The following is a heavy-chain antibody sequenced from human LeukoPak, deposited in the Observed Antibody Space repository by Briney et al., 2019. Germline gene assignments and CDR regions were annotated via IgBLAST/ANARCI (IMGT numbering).Heavy chain of an antibody. J-gene: IGHJ3*02. CDR2: IIPILDLA. CDR1: GGTFSSHT. Sequence: SVKVSCKASGGTFSSHTISWVRQAPGQGLEWMGRIIPILDLANYTQKFQGRVAVTADKSTSTAYMELSSLTSEDTAVYYCARGRTVADAFDIWGQGTMVTVSS. D-gene: IGHD1-26*01. CDR3: ARGRTVADAFDI. V-gene: IGHV1-69*02.